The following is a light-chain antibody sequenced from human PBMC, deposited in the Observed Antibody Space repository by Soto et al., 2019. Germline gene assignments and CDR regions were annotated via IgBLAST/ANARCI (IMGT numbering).Light chain of an antibody. Sequence: DIQMTQSPSSQSASVGDRVTSTCRASQSISSYLNWYQQKPGTAPKLLIYDASMLESGVPSRFSGSGSGTDFTLTISSLQPDDFAIYYCQQYNSYWTFGQGTKVDIK. V-gene: IGKV1-5*01. J-gene: IGKJ1*01. CDR1: QSISSY. CDR2: DAS. CDR3: QQYNSYWT.